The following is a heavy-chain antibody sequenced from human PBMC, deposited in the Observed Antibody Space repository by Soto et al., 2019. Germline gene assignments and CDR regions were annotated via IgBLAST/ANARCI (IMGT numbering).Heavy chain of an antibody. CDR3: AKVGLGGGSRGEYYYYYYYMDV. CDR1: GFTFSSYA. Sequence: GGSLRLSCAASGFTFSSYAMSWVRQAPGKGLEWVSAISGSGGSTYYADSVKGRFTISRDNSKNTLYLQMNSLRAEDTAVYYWAKVGLGGGSRGEYYYYYYYMDVGGKGTTVTASS. D-gene: IGHD3-16*01. J-gene: IGHJ6*03. V-gene: IGHV3-23*01. CDR2: ISGSGGST.